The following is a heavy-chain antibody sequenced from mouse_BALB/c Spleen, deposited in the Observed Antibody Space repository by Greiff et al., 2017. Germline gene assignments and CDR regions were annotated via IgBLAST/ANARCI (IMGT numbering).Heavy chain of an antibody. J-gene: IGHJ2*01. CDR3: TRTLYYGNYGDY. V-gene: IGHV1-5*01. Sequence: VQLQQSGTVLARPGASVKMSCKASGYTFTSYWMHWVKQRPGQGLEWIGAIYPGNSDTSYNQKFKGKAKLTAVTSTSTAYMELSSLTNEDSAVYYCTRTLYYGNYGDYWGQGTTLTVSS. D-gene: IGHD2-1*01. CDR1: GYTFTSYW. CDR2: IYPGNSDT.